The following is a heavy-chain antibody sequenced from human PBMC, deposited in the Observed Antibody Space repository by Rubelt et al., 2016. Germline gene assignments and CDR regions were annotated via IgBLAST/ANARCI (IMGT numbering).Heavy chain of an antibody. CDR3: ARASGVVGATQYFDY. CDR1: GGSISSYY. Sequence: QVRLQESGPGLVKPSETLSLTCTVSGGSISSYYWSWIRQPPGKGLEWIGYIYYSGSTNYNPSLKSRVTISVDTSKNQFSLKLSSVTAADTAVYYCARASGVVGATQYFDYWGQGTLVTVSS. CDR2: IYYSGST. V-gene: IGHV4-59*01. J-gene: IGHJ4*02. D-gene: IGHD1-26*01.